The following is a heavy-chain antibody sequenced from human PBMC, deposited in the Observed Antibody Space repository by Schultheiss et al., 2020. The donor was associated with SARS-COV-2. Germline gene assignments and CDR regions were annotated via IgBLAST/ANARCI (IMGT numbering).Heavy chain of an antibody. CDR2: ISGSGGST. CDR3: AKQRGYYSDSPGCDS. CDR1: GFTFSLYN. D-gene: IGHD3-22*01. J-gene: IGHJ4*02. Sequence: GGSLRLSCAASGFTFSLYNMCWVRQAPGRGLEWVSAISGSGGSTYYADSVKGRFTISRDNSKNTLYLQMNSLRAEDTAVYYCAKQRGYYSDSPGCDSWGQGALVTVAS. V-gene: IGHV3-23*01.